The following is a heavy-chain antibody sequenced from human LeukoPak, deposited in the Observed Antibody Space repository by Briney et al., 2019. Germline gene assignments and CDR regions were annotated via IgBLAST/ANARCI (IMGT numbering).Heavy chain of an antibody. CDR1: GYTFTSYG. CDR2: ISAYNGNT. V-gene: IGHV1-18*01. J-gene: IGHJ6*02. Sequence: ASVKISCKASGYTFTSYGISWVRQAPGQGLEWMGWISAYNGNTNYAQKLQGRVTMTTDTSTSTAYMELRSLRSDDTAIYYCARDPGIAAAGDYYNYGMDVWGQATTVTVSS. CDR3: ARDPGIAAAGDYYNYGMDV. D-gene: IGHD6-13*01.